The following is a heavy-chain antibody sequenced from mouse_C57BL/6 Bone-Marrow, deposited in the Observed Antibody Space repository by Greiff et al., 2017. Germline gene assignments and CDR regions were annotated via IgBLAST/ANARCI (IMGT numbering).Heavy chain of an antibody. CDR2: IDPSDSYT. J-gene: IGHJ4*01. V-gene: IGHV1-50*01. CDR3: ASGSVDCYYVGF. CDR1: GYTFTSYW. Sequence: QVQLQQPGAELVKPGASVKLSCKASGYTFTSYWMQWVKQRPGQGLEWIGEIDPSDSYTNYNQKFKGKATLTVDTSSSTAYMQLSSLTSEDSAVYFCASGSVDCYYVGFGGQGTAVTVTA. D-gene: IGHD1-1*02.